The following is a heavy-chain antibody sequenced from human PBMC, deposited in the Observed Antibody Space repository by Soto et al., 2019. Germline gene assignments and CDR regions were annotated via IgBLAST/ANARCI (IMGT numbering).Heavy chain of an antibody. D-gene: IGHD2-15*01. CDR3: AKDQEGVWSLDIVVVVAATRRSPLWFDP. CDR1: GFTFSSYA. J-gene: IGHJ5*02. CDR2: ISGSGGST. V-gene: IGHV3-23*01. Sequence: GSLRLSCAASGFTFSSYAMSWVRQAPGKGLEWVSAISGSGGSTYYADSVKGRFTISRDNSKDTLYLQMNSLRAEDTAVYYCAKDQEGVWSLDIVVVVAATRRSPLWFDPWGQGTLVTVSS.